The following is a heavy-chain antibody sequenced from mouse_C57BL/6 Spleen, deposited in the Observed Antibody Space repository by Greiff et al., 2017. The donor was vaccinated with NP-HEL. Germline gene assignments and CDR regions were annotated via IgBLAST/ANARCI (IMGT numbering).Heavy chain of an antibody. D-gene: IGHD1-1*01. Sequence: VQLVESGAELAKPGASVKLSCQASGYTFTSYWMHWVKLRPGQGLDWIGNINPSSGFTKYNQKFKVMATLTADKSTSTAYMQLSSLTYEDSAVYYCARSYGSSFNYGGQGTTLTVSS. CDR3: ARSYGSSFNY. V-gene: IGHV1-7*01. CDR1: GYTFTSYW. J-gene: IGHJ2*01. CDR2: INPSSGFT.